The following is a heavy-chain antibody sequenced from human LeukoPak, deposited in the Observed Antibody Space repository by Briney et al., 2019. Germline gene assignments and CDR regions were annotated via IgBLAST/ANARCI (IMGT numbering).Heavy chain of an antibody. CDR2: IYYSGST. CDR1: GGSISSSSYY. V-gene: IGHV4-39*01. Sequence: PSETLSLTCTVSGGSISSSSYYWGWIRQPPGKGLEWIGSIYYSGSTYYNPSLKSRVTISVDTSKNQFSLKLSSVTAADTAVYYCARHWRDIVVVPAARGKAFDYWGQGTLVTVSS. D-gene: IGHD2-2*01. J-gene: IGHJ4*02. CDR3: ARHWRDIVVVPAARGKAFDY.